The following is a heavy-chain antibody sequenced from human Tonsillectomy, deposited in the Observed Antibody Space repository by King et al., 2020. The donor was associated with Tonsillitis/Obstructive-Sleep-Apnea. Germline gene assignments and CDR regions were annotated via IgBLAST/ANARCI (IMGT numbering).Heavy chain of an antibody. J-gene: IGHJ2*01. CDR1: GFTFSSYW. CDR3: ARDVVGASPGGFDL. Sequence: VQLVESGGGLVQPGGSLRLSCAASGFTFSSYWMHWVRQAPGKGLVWVSRINSDGSSTSYADSVKGRFTISRNNAKNTLYLQMNSLSAEDTAVYYGARDVVGASPGGFDLWGRGTLVTVSS. V-gene: IGHV3-74*01. CDR2: INSDGSST. D-gene: IGHD2-15*01.